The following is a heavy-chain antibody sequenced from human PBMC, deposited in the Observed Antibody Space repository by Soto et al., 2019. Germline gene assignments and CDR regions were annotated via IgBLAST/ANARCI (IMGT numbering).Heavy chain of an antibody. CDR2: ISGSGGST. CDR1: GFTFSSYA. V-gene: IGHV3-23*01. Sequence: GGSLRLSCAASGFTFSSYAMSWVRQAPGKGLEWVSAISGSGGSTYYADSVKGRFTISRDNSKNTLYLQMNSLRAEDTAVYYCAKDRGYCSGGSCFYYYYYGMDVWGQGTLVTVSS. J-gene: IGHJ6*02. D-gene: IGHD2-15*01. CDR3: AKDRGYCSGGSCFYYYYYGMDV.